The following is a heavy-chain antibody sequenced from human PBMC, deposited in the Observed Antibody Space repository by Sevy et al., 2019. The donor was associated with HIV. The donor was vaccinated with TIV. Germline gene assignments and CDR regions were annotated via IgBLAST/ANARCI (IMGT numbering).Heavy chain of an antibody. CDR2: IYPGDSDI. CDR3: ARRGFDSSGYPQYNFDY. V-gene: IGHV5-51*01. J-gene: IGHJ4*02. CDR1: GYRFISYW. Sequence: GESLKISCKGSGYRFISYWIGWVRQMPGKGLEWMGIIYPGDSDIRYSPSFQGQVTISADKSISTAYLQWSSLQASDTAMYFCARRGFDSSGYPQYNFDYWGQGTLVTVSS. D-gene: IGHD3-22*01.